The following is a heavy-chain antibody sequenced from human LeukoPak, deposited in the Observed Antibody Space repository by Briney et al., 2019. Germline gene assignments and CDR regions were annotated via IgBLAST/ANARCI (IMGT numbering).Heavy chain of an antibody. CDR2: MKKDGSET. CDR3: GRHRSGSGTYFIDY. D-gene: IGHD3-10*01. J-gene: IGHJ4*02. CDR1: GFTFSSYS. V-gene: IGHV3-7*01. Sequence: GSLRLSCVVSGFTFSSYSMIWVRQAPGKGLQWVANMKKDGSETNYVDSVKGRFTISRDNAKNSLYLQMNSLRAEDTAVYYCGRHRSGSGTYFIDYWGQGTLVSVSS.